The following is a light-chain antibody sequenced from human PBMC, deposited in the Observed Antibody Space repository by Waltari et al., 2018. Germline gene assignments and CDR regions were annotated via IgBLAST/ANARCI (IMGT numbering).Light chain of an antibody. CDR3: CSFADSSASWV. J-gene: IGLJ3*02. CDR1: TSDVGTYDL. V-gene: IGLV2-23*02. CDR2: DVN. Sequence: SALTQPASVSGSPGQSITISCTGTTSDVGTYDLVPWYQQHPGKAPKLMIHDVNKRPSGVSPRFSGSKSGNTASLTISGLQAEDEADYYCCSFADSSASWVFGGGTKLTVL.